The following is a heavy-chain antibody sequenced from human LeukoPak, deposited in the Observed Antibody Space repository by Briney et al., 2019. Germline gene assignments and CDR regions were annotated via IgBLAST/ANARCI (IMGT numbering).Heavy chain of an antibody. CDR2: IKSKTDGGTT. CDR3: TTGRSVVVPAYGMEV. CDR1: GFTFSNAW. Sequence: GSLRLSCAASGFTFSNAWMSWVRQAPGKGLEWVGRIKSKTDGGTTDYAAPVKGRFTISRDDSKNTLYLQMNSLKTEDTAVYYCTTGRSVVVPAYGMEVWGQGTTVTVSS. J-gene: IGHJ6*02. D-gene: IGHD2-2*01. V-gene: IGHV3-15*01.